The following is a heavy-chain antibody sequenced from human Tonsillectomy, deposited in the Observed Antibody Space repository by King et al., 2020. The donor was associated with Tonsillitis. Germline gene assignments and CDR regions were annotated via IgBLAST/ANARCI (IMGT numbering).Heavy chain of an antibody. V-gene: IGHV4-59*01. J-gene: IGHJ4*02. D-gene: IGHD3-3*01. CDR3: ARAHDFDGALEY. CDR1: GGSISDYY. CDR2: TYHSGST. Sequence: VQLQESGPGLVKPSETLSLTCTVSGGSISDYYWSWIRQPPGKGLEWIGYTYHSGSTKYNPSLKSRVTLLLDTSNNQFSLRLRSVTAADTAIYYCARAHDFDGALEYWGQGALVTVSS.